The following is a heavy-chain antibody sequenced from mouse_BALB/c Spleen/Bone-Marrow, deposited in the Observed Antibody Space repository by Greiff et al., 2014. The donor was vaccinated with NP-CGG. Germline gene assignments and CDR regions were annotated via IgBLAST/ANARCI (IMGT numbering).Heavy chain of an antibody. D-gene: IGHD4-1*01. Sequence: QKKEGQGIVKKKEREKRKRKVNKNTLTSYGVHWVRQSPGKGLEWLGVIWRGGSTDYNAAFMSRLSITKDNSKSQVFFKMNRLQADDTAIYYCAKGTGNGFAYWGQGTLVTVSA. V-gene: IGHV2-5*01. J-gene: IGHJ3*01. CDR2: IWRGGST. CDR1: KNTLTSYG. CDR3: AKGTGNGFAY.